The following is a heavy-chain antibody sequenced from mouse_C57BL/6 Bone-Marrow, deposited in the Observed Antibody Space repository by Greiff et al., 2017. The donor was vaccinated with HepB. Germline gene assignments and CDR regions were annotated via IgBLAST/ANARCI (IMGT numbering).Heavy chain of an antibody. J-gene: IGHJ3*01. Sequence: QVQLKQSGAELVRPGTSVKVSCKASGYAFTNYLIEWVKQRPGQGLEWIGVINPGSGGTNYNEKFKGKATLTADKSSSTAYMQLSSLTSEDSAVYVCARDVRGWFAYWGQGTLVTVSA. V-gene: IGHV1-54*01. CDR2: INPGSGGT. CDR1: GYAFTNYL. D-gene: IGHD2-14*01. CDR3: ARDVRGWFAY.